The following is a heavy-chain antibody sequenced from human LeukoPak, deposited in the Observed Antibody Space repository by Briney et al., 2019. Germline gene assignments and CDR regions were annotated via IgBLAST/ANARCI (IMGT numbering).Heavy chain of an antibody. Sequence: SVKVSCKVSGGTFSSYAISWVRQAPGQGLEWMGRIIPIFGTANYAQKFQGRVTITTDESTSTAYMELSSLRSEDTAVYYCAREGYYDSSGYYTEYYFDYWGQGTLVTVSS. V-gene: IGHV1-69*05. D-gene: IGHD3-22*01. J-gene: IGHJ4*02. CDR1: GGTFSSYA. CDR2: IIPIFGTA. CDR3: AREGYYDSSGYYTEYYFDY.